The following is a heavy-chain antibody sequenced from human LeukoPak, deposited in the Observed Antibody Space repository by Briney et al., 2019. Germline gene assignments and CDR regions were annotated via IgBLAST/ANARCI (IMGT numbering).Heavy chain of an antibody. CDR3: ARHEYYGSGSLDY. CDR2: IYYSGST. D-gene: IGHD3-10*01. V-gene: IGHV4-59*08. J-gene: IGHJ4*02. Sequence: SQTLSLTCTVSGGSISSYYWSWIRQPPGKGLEWIGYIYYSGSTNYNPSLKSRVTISVDTSKNQFSLKLSSVTAADAAVYYCARHEYYGSGSLDYWGQGTLVTVSS. CDR1: GGSISSYY.